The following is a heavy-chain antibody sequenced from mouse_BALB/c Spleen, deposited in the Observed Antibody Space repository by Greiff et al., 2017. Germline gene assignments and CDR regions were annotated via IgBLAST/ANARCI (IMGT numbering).Heavy chain of an antibody. V-gene: IGHV1-4*02. D-gene: IGHD2-14*01. CDR2: INPSSGYT. CDR3: ARLDYRYDDY. CDR1: GYTFTSYT. Sequence: VKLQESAAELARPGASVKMSCKASGYTFTSYTMHWVKQRPGQGLEWIGYINPSSGYTEYNQKFKDKTTLTADKSSSTAYMQLSSLTSEDSAVYYCARLDYRYDDYWGQGTTLTVSS. J-gene: IGHJ2*01.